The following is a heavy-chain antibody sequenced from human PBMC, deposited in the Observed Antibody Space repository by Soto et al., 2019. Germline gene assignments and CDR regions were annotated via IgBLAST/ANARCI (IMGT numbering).Heavy chain of an antibody. D-gene: IGHD2-15*01. CDR2: ISYSGST. Sequence: SDTLSLTCTVSGGSISSGDFYWSWIRQPPGRGLEWIGYISYSGSTYYNTSLKSRVTISVDTSKNQFSLKLNSVTAADTAVYYCARGGPTGGSYKYNWFDPWGQGTLVTVSS. V-gene: IGHV4-30-4*02. J-gene: IGHJ5*02. CDR1: GGSISSGDFY. CDR3: ARGGPTGGSYKYNWFDP.